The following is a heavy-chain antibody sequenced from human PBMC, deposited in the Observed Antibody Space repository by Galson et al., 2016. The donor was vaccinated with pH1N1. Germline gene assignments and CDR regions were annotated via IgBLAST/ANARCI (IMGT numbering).Heavy chain of an antibody. V-gene: IGHV2-5*02. CDR3: AHREYGDYVGGLHY. D-gene: IGHD4-17*01. Sequence: PALVKPTQTLTLTCTFSGFSLSTSGVGVGWIRQPPGKALEWLALIYWDDDKRYSPSLKSRLAITKDTSKNQVVLTMTNMDPVDTATYYCAHREYGDYVGGLHYWGQGTLVTVSS. CDR1: GFSLSTSGVG. CDR2: IYWDDDK. J-gene: IGHJ4*02.